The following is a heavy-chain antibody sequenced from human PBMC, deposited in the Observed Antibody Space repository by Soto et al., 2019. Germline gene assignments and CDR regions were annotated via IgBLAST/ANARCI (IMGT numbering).Heavy chain of an antibody. CDR3: ALLSYQMSNVLDV. D-gene: IGHD2-2*01. Sequence: SETLSLTCAVYGGSLRGFFWSWIRQPPGKGLEWIGEINHGGSTNYNPSLKSRVIISVDTSKNQFSLTLNSVTAADTAVYYCALLSYQMSNVLDVWGQGTTVTVSS. J-gene: IGHJ6*02. V-gene: IGHV4-34*01. CDR1: GGSLRGFF. CDR2: INHGGST.